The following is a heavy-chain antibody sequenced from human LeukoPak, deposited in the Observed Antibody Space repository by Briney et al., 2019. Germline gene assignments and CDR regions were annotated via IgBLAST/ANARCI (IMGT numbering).Heavy chain of an antibody. J-gene: IGHJ4*02. Sequence: SETLSLTCTVSGGSIGSYYWSWIRQPPGKGLEWIGYIYYSGSTNYNPSLKSRVTISVDTSKNQFSLKLSSVTAADTAVYYCARGTEMATIFDYWGQGTLVTVSS. CDR1: GGSIGSYY. CDR2: IYYSGST. CDR3: ARGTEMATIFDY. V-gene: IGHV4-59*01. D-gene: IGHD5-24*01.